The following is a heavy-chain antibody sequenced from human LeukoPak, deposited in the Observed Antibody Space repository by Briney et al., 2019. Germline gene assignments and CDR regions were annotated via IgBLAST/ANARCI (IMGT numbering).Heavy chain of an antibody. V-gene: IGHV1-18*01. CDR3: ARGVFHCSSTSCYRDLDY. CDR2: ISAYNNNT. J-gene: IGHJ4*02. D-gene: IGHD2-2*02. CDR1: GYTFTSYG. Sequence: ASVKVSCKASGYTFTSYGISWVRQAPGQGLERMGWISAYNNNTKYAQKLQGRVTMTTDTSTSTAYMELRSLRSDDTAVYFCARGVFHCSSTSCYRDLDYWGQGTLVTVSS.